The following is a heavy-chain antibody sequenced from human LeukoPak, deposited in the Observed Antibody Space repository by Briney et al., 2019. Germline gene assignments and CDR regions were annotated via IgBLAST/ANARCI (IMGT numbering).Heavy chain of an antibody. CDR2: INPNSGGT. CDR1: GYTFTGYY. CDR3: ASREGGVSPLDAFDI. D-gene: IGHD3-3*01. J-gene: IGHJ3*02. Sequence: ASVKVSYKASGYTFTGYYMHWVRQAPGQGLEWMGWINPNSGGTNYAQKFQGRVTMTRDTSISTAYMELSRLRSDDTAVYYCASREGGVSPLDAFDIWGQGTMVTVSS. V-gene: IGHV1-2*02.